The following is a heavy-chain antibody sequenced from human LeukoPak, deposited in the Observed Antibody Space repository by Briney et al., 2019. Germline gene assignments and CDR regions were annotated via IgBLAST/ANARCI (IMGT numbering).Heavy chain of an antibody. CDR1: GGTFSSYA. D-gene: IGHD5-12*01. CDR2: IIPIFGTA. Sequence: ASVKVSCKASGGTFSSYAISWVRQAPGQGLEWMGGIIPIFGTANYAQKFQGRVTITADKSTSTAYTELSSLRSEDMAVYYCAGAPRGYSGYDIAGWFDPWGQGTLVTVSS. J-gene: IGHJ5*02. V-gene: IGHV1-69*06. CDR3: AGAPRGYSGYDIAGWFDP.